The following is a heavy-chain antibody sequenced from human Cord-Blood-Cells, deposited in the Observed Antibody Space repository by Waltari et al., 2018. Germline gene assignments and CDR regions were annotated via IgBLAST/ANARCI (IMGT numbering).Heavy chain of an antibody. D-gene: IGHD7-27*01. CDR2: IKQDGSEK. V-gene: IGHV3-7*01. CDR1: GFTFSSYW. J-gene: IGHJ3*02. Sequence: EVQLVESGGGLVQPGGSLRLSCAASGFTFSSYWMSWVRQAPGKGLEWVANIKQDGSEKYYVDSVKGRFTISRDNAKNSLYLQMNSLRVEDTAVYYCARDSGLTGDAFDIWGQGTMVTVSS. CDR3: ARDSGLTGDAFDI.